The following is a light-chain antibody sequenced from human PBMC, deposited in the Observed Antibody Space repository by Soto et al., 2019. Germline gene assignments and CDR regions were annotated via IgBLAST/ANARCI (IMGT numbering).Light chain of an antibody. CDR3: AAWDDSLNGVV. CDR2: SNN. Sequence: QSVLTQPPSASGTPGQRVTISCSGRSSSIGSNTVNWYQQLPGTAPKLLIYSNNQRPSGVPDRFSGSKSGTSASLAISGLQSEDEADYYCAAWDDSLNGVVFGGGTKVTVL. V-gene: IGLV1-44*01. J-gene: IGLJ2*01. CDR1: SSSIGSNT.